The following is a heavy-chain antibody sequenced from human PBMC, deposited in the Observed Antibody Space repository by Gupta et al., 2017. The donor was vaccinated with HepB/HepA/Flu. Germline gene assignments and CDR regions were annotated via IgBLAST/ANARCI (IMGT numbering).Heavy chain of an antibody. Sequence: KGRFTISRDNSKNSLYLQMRSLRVEDTAVYYCARITSQDAFDLWGQGTVVTVSS. CDR3: ARITSQDAFDL. D-gene: IGHD2-2*01. J-gene: IGHJ3*01. V-gene: IGHV3-7*04.